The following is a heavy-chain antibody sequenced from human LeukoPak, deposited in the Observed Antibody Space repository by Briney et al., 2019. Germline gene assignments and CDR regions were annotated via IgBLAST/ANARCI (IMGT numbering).Heavy chain of an antibody. CDR1: GGSISSYY. CDR3: ARQRIHWFDP. J-gene: IGHJ5*02. Sequence: NPSETLSLTCTVSGGSISSYYWSWIRQPPGKGLEWIGYIYYSGSTNYNPSLKSRVTISVDTSKNQFSLKLSSVTAADTAVYYCARQRIHWFDPWGPGTLVTVSS. V-gene: IGHV4-59*08. CDR2: IYYSGST.